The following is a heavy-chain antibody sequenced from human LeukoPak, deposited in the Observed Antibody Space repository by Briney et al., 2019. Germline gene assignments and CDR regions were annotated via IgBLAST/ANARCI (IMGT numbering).Heavy chain of an antibody. D-gene: IGHD3-22*01. CDR1: GFNFSSYS. CDR2: ISSSSSFR. J-gene: IGHJ4*02. Sequence: TEGSLRLSCAASGFNFSSYSMNWVRQAPGKGLEWVSSISSSSSFRYYADSVKGRFTISRDNAKNSLYLQMNSLRAEDTAVYCCARESSGYFYWGQGTLVTVSS. V-gene: IGHV3-21*01. CDR3: ARESSGYFY.